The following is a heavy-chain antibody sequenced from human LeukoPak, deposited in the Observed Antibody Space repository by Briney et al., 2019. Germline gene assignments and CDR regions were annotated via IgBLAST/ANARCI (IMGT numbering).Heavy chain of an antibody. Sequence: SETLSLTCTVSGGSISSFYWSWIRQPPGKGLEWIGYIHYSGSTNYNPSLRSRVTISVDTSKNQFSLKLSSVTAADTAVYYCARHYSNVWGSYRYPFYDYWGQGTLVTVSS. V-gene: IGHV4-59*08. CDR2: IHYSGST. J-gene: IGHJ4*02. CDR1: GGSISSFY. CDR3: ARHYSNVWGSYRYPFYDY. D-gene: IGHD3-16*02.